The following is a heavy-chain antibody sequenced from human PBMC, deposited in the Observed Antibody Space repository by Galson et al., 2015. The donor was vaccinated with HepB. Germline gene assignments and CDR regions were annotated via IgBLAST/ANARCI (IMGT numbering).Heavy chain of an antibody. Sequence: SLRLSCAASGFTFSSYWMSWVRQAPGKGLEWVANINQDGSEQYYVDSVKGRFTISRDNARNSVYLQMNSLRAEDTAVYYCARNKGPYLWGQGTLVTVSS. J-gene: IGHJ4*02. D-gene: IGHD2-2*02. CDR1: GFTFSSYW. CDR2: INQDGSEQ. V-gene: IGHV3-7*03. CDR3: ARNKGPYL.